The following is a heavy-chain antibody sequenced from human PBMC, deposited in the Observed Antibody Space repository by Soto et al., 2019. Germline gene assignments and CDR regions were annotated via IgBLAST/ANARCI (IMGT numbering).Heavy chain of an antibody. V-gene: IGHV1-2*04. CDR2: INPNSGGT. D-gene: IGHD3-3*01. J-gene: IGHJ3*02. Sequence: ASVKVSCKASGYTFTGYYMHWLRQAPGQGLEWMGWINPNSGGTNYAQKFQGWVTMTRDTSISTAYMELSRLRSDDTAVYYCARGGGIGYDFWSGYSGTPYDAFDIWGQGTMVTVSS. CDR1: GYTFTGYY. CDR3: ARGGGIGYDFWSGYSGTPYDAFDI.